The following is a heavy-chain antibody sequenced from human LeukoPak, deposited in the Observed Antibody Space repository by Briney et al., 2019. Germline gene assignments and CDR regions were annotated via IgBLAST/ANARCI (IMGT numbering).Heavy chain of an antibody. CDR1: GFTFSSYW. J-gene: IGHJ5*02. D-gene: IGHD4-17*01. V-gene: IGHV3-74*01. CDR2: INSDGSST. CDR3: ARLTVTTRGVWFDP. Sequence: GGSLRLSRAASGFTFSSYWMHWVRQAPGKGLVWVSRINSDGSSTSYADSVEGRFTISRDNAKNTLYLQMNSLRAEDTAVYYCARLTVTTRGVWFDPWGQGTLVTVSS.